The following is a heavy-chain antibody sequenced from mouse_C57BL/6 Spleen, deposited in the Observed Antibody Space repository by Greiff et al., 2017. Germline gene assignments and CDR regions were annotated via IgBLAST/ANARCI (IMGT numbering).Heavy chain of an antibody. CDR2: ISSGSSTI. Sequence: DVHLVESGGGLVKPGGSLKLSCAASGFTFSDYGMHWVRQAPGKGLEWVAYISSGSSTIYYADTVKGRFTLSRDNAKNTLFLQMTSLRSEDTDMYYCARNDNGSRDGYFDVWGTGTTVTVSS. D-gene: IGHD1-1*01. CDR3: ARNDNGSRDGYFDV. CDR1: GFTFSDYG. V-gene: IGHV5-17*01. J-gene: IGHJ1*03.